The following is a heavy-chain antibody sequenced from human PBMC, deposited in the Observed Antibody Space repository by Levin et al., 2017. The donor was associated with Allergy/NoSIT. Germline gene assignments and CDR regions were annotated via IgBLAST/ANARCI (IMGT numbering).Heavy chain of an antibody. J-gene: IGHJ4*02. V-gene: IGHV3-23*01. CDR3: AKDPAIAAASPTFDY. CDR1: GFTFSSYA. D-gene: IGHD6-13*01. Sequence: GESLKISCAASGFTFSSYAMSWVRQAPGKGLEWVSAISGSGGSTYYADSVKGRFTISRDNSKNTLYLQMNSLRAEDTAVYYCAKDPAIAAASPTFDYWGQGTLVTVSS. CDR2: ISGSGGST.